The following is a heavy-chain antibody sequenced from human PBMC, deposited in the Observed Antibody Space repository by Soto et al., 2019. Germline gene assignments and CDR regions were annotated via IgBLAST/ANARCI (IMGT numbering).Heavy chain of an antibody. D-gene: IGHD3-22*01. J-gene: IGHJ4*02. Sequence: GGSPRLSCAVSGFSFRSYGMHWVRQAPGKGLEWAAVIWYDGTNKYYADSVKGRFTISRDNSKNTLYLQMNSLRAEDTAVYYCARQIYDDYDSSGFDHWGQGTVVTVSS. CDR3: ARQIYDDYDSSGFDH. CDR1: GFSFRSYG. CDR2: IWYDGTNK. V-gene: IGHV3-33*01.